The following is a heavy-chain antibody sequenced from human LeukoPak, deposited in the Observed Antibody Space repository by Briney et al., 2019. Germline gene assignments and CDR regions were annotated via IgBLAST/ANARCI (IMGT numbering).Heavy chain of an antibody. J-gene: IGHJ6*03. CDR3: AKLGGQEVYSYYVGV. Sequence: LAGGSLRLSCVASGFTFSSYWMSWVRQAPGTGLEWVANIKHDGSAKHYVDSVKGRFTISRDNAKNSLSLQMSSLRAEDTAVYYCAKLGGQEVYSYYVGVWGKGTTVAVSS. D-gene: IGHD3-16*01. V-gene: IGHV3-7*03. CDR1: GFTFSSYW. CDR2: IKHDGSAK.